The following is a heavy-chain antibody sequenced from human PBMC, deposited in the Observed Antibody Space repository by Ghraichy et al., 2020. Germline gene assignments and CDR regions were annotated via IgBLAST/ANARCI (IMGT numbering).Heavy chain of an antibody. Sequence: ASVKGSCKASGYTFTSYDINWVRQATGQGLEWMGWMNPNSGNTGYAQKFQGRVTMTRNTSISTAYMELSSLRSEDTAVYYCAIATVTTIYYFDYWGQGTLVTVSS. CDR3: AIATVTTIYYFDY. CDR2: MNPNSGNT. V-gene: IGHV1-8*01. D-gene: IGHD4-17*01. CDR1: GYTFTSYD. J-gene: IGHJ4*02.